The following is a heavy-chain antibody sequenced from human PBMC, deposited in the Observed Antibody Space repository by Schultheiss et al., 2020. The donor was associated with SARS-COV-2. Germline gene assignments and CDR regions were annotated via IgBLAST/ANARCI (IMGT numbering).Heavy chain of an antibody. Sequence: SETLSLTCAVYGGSFSGYYWSWIRQPPGKGLEWIGEINHSGNTNYNPSLKSRVTISVDTSKNQFSLKLSSVTAADTAVYYCARNRVGDYYGSGSYLDYYGMDVWGQGTTVTVSS. CDR1: GGSFSGYY. J-gene: IGHJ6*02. D-gene: IGHD3-10*01. CDR2: INHSGNT. CDR3: ARNRVGDYYGSGSYLDYYGMDV. V-gene: IGHV4-34*01.